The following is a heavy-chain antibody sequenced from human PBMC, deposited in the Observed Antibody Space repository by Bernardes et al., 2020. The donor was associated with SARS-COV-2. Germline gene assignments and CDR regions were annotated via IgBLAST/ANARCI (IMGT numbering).Heavy chain of an antibody. CDR2: INPNSGGT. CDR1: GYTFTGYY. CDR3: ARLHVLRYFDWLSTYDDGGMDV. Sequence: ASVKVSCKASGYTFTGYYMHWVRQAPGQGLEWMGWINPNSGGTNYAQKFQGRVTMTRDTSISTAYMELSRLRSDDTAVYYCARLHVLRYFDWLSTYDDGGMDVWGQGTTVTVSS. V-gene: IGHV1-2*02. D-gene: IGHD3-9*01. J-gene: IGHJ6*02.